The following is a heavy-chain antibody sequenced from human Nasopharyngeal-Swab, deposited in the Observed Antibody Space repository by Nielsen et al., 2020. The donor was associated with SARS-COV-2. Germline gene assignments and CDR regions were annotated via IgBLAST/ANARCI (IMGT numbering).Heavy chain of an antibody. CDR2: IYSGGST. CDR3: ARGIVGDYYYGMDV. V-gene: IGHV3-66*01. J-gene: IGHJ6*02. D-gene: IGHD2/OR15-2a*01. CDR1: GFTVSSNY. Sequence: GESLKISCAASGFTVSSNYMSWVRQAPGKGLEWVSVIYSGGSTYYADSVKGRFTISRDNSKNTLYLQMNSLRAEVTAVYYCARGIVGDYYYGMDVWGQGTTVTVSS.